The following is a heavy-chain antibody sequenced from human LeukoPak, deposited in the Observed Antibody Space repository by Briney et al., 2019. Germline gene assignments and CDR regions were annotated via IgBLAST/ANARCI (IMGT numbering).Heavy chain of an antibody. CDR2: INTYTGNP. J-gene: IGHJ5*02. D-gene: IGHD2-15*01. Sequence: ASVKVSCKASGYTFTGYYMHWVRQAPGQGLEWMGWINTYTGNPTYAQGFTGRFVFSLDTSVSTAFLQISSLKAEDTAVYYCARGRGYCSGGSCLFDPWGQGTLVTVSS. CDR1: GYTFTGYY. V-gene: IGHV7-4-1*02. CDR3: ARGRGYCSGGSCLFDP.